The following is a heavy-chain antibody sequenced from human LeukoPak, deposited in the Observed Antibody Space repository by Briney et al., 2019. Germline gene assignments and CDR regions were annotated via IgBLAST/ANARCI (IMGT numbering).Heavy chain of an antibody. V-gene: IGHV3-74*01. CDR1: GFTFSNYW. J-gene: IGHJ6*03. D-gene: IGHD6-13*01. Sequence: GGSLRLSCAASGFTFSNYWMHWVRQAPGKGLVWVCRVNGDDSSTSYADSVMGRFTISRDNAKNNLYLQMDSLRAHDTAVYYCVRVSSTTVGGYYSYSMDVWGKGTTVTVSS. CDR2: VNGDDSST. CDR3: VRVSSTTVGGYYSYSMDV.